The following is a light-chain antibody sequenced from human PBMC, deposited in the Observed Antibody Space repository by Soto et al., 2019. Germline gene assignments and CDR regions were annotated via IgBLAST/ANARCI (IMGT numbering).Light chain of an antibody. CDR3: QSYDSRLSAL. Sequence: QSVLTQPPSVSGAPGQRVTISCTGSSSNIGAGYDVHWYQQLPGTAPKLLIYGNSNRPSGVPDRFSGSKSGTSASLAITGLQAEDEAAYYRQSYDSRLSALFGGGTQLTVL. V-gene: IGLV1-40*01. CDR1: SSNIGAGYD. J-gene: IGLJ3*02. CDR2: GNS.